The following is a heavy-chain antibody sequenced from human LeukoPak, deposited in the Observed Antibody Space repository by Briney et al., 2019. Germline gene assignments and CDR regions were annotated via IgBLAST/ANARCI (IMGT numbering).Heavy chain of an antibody. CDR1: GFTFSYYW. D-gene: IGHD3-22*01. CDR3: ARAESSAWPN. V-gene: IGHV3-7*01. J-gene: IGHJ4*02. Sequence: PGGSLRLSCAASGFTFSYYWMTWVRQAPGKGLEWVANIKEDGSEKYYVDSVKGRFTISRDNAKNSLYLQMNSLRAEDTAVYYCARAESSAWPNWGQGNLVTVSS. CDR2: IKEDGSEK.